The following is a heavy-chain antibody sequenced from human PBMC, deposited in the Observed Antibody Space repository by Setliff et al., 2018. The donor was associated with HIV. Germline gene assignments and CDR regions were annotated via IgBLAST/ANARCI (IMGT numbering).Heavy chain of an antibody. J-gene: IGHJ6*02. Sequence: SETLSLTCTVSGYSISSGYYWGWIRQPPGKGPEWIGSIYHSGSTYYNPSLKSRVTISVDTSKNQFSLKLSSVTAADTAVYYCARAMRGVVVTNMYYYYGMDVWGQGTTVTVSS. CDR1: GYSISSGYY. V-gene: IGHV4-38-2*02. CDR3: ARAMRGVVVTNMYYYYGMDV. D-gene: IGHD2-21*02. CDR2: IYHSGST.